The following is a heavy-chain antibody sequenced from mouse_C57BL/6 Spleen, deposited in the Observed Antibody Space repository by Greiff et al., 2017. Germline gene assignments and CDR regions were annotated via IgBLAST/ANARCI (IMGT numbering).Heavy chain of an antibody. Sequence: VQLQQSGPELVKPGASVKISCKASGYTFTDYYMNWVKQSHGKSLEWIGDINPNNGGTSYNQKFKGKATLTVDKSSSTAYMELRSPTSEDSAVYYGARRWLGSGIAYWGQGTLVTVSA. CDR1: GYTFTDYY. CDR2: INPNNGGT. V-gene: IGHV1-26*01. CDR3: ARRWLGSGIAY. J-gene: IGHJ3*01. D-gene: IGHD1-1*02.